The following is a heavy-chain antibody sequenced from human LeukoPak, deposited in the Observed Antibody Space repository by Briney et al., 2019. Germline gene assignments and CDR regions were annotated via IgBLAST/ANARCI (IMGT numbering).Heavy chain of an antibody. Sequence: GGSLRLSCAASGVTLTGYTMNWVRQAPRKGLEWVSSVDSSSIYIYYADSVKGRFTISRDNAKNSLYLQMNSLRAEDTAIYFCAKSGSGWRGSTYYFDYWGQGTLVTVSS. J-gene: IGHJ4*02. CDR3: AKSGSGWRGSTYYFDY. D-gene: IGHD6-25*01. V-gene: IGHV3-21*04. CDR2: VDSSSIYI. CDR1: GVTLTGYT.